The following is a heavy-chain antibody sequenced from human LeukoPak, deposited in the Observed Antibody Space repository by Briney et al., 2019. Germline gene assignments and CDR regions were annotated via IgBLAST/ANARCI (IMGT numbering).Heavy chain of an antibody. CDR2: IKQGGSQE. Sequence: GGSLRLSCVVSEFSASNYWMSWVRQAPGKGLEWVANIKQGGSQENYVDSVKGRFTISRDNAKNSAYLQMNGLLVEDTAVYYCVREWAGGLAAAGTRIEGSYWGQGTQVIVSS. V-gene: IGHV3-7*01. CDR3: VREWAGGLAAAGTRIEGSY. J-gene: IGHJ4*02. D-gene: IGHD6-13*01. CDR1: EFSASNYW.